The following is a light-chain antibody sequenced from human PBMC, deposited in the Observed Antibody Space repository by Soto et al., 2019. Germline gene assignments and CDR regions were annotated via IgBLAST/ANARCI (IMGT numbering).Light chain of an antibody. Sequence: QSVLTQPPSASGTPGQRVTISCSGSTSNIGYNTLNWYQQLPGTVPKLLIYSNDQRPSGVPALFSGSQSGTSASLAIAGLQAEDESDYDCAVWDDGLNGYVFGTGTKLTVL. CDR1: TSNIGYNT. J-gene: IGLJ1*01. V-gene: IGLV1-44*01. CDR3: AVWDDGLNGYV. CDR2: SND.